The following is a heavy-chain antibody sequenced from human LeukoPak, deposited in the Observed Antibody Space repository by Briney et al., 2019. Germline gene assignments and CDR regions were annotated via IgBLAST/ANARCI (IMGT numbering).Heavy chain of an antibody. V-gene: IGHV4-34*01. CDR3: ARGNGDYAYDY. J-gene: IGHJ4*02. Sequence: SETLSLTCAVYGASFSGYYWSWIRQPPGKGLECIGEINHSGTTNYNPSLKSRVTISVDTSRNQFSLKLSSVTAADTAVYYCARGNGDYAYDYWGQGTLVTVSS. CDR2: INHSGTT. D-gene: IGHD4-17*01. CDR1: GASFSGYY.